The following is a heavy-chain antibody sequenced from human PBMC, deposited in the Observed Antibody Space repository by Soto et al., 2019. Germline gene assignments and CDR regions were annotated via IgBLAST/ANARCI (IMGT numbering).Heavy chain of an antibody. Sequence: SETLSLTCTVSGGSISSYYWSWIRQPPGKGLEWIGYIYYSGSTNYNPSLKSRVTISVDTSKNQFSLKLSSVTAADTAVYYCAREAANTLRYVSEGPYGMDVWGQGTTVTVSS. J-gene: IGHJ6*02. V-gene: IGHV4-59*12. CDR2: IYYSGST. CDR1: GGSISSYY. CDR3: AREAANTLRYVSEGPYGMDV. D-gene: IGHD3-16*01.